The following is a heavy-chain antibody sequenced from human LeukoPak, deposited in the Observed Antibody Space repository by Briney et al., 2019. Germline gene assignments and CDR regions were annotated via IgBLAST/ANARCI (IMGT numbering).Heavy chain of an antibody. J-gene: IGHJ4*02. D-gene: IGHD7-27*01. Sequence: ASVKVACKASGYTFTSYVFNWVRQATGQRPEWMGWMSPNSGDTGYAQKFPDRITMTRNNTISTAYMELSSLRSDETAVYYCARGLPNWGHDYWGPGTLLTVSS. CDR1: GYTFTSYV. CDR2: MSPNSGDT. CDR3: ARGLPNWGHDY. V-gene: IGHV1-8*01.